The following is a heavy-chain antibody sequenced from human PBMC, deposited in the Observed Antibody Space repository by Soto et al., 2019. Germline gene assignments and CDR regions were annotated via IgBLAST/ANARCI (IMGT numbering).Heavy chain of an antibody. V-gene: IGHV4-34*01. CDR1: GGSFSGYY. CDR3: ARGKVVRGSYVTLDY. CDR2: INHSGST. Sequence: QVQLQQWGAGLLKPSETLSLTSAVYGGSFSGYYWSWIRQPPGKGLEWIGAINHSGSTNYNTSLNSRGTLAVDTSKNQCSLKLSSVTAADTAVYYCARGKVVRGSYVTLDYWGQGTLVTVSS. D-gene: IGHD3-10*01. J-gene: IGHJ4*02.